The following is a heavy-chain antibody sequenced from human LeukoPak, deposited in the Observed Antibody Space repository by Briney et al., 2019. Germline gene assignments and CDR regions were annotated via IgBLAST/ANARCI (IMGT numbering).Heavy chain of an antibody. D-gene: IGHD3-3*01. J-gene: IGHJ4*02. V-gene: IGHV3-33*06. CDR3: AKDSASFSSYYDFWSGYYKWGYFDY. CDR1: GFTFSSYG. CDR2: IWYDGSNK. Sequence: GGSLRLSCAASGFTFSSYGMHWVRQAPGKGLEWVAVIWYDGSNKYYADSVKGRFTISRDNSKNTLYLQMNSLRAEDTAVYYCAKDSASFSSYYDFWSGYYKWGYFDYWGQGTLVTVSS.